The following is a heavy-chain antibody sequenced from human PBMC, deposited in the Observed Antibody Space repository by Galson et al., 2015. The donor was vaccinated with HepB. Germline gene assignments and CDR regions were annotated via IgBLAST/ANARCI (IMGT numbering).Heavy chain of an antibody. CDR3: ARVSAYYDYVWGSYRLYAFDI. D-gene: IGHD3-16*02. V-gene: IGHV3-7*01. J-gene: IGHJ3*02. Sequence: SLRLSCAASGFTFSSYWMSWVRQAPGKGLEWVANIKQDGSEKYYVDSVKGRFTISRDNAKNSLYLQMYSLRAEDTAVYYCARVSAYYDYVWGSYRLYAFDIWGQGTMVTVSS. CDR2: IKQDGSEK. CDR1: GFTFSSYW.